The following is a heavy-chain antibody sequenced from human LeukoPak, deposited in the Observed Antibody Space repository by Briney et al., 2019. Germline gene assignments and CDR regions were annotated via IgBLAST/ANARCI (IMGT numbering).Heavy chain of an antibody. CDR1: GYTFTSYD. V-gene: IGHV1-8*01. D-gene: IGHD3-3*01. CDR3: ARGRARRLRFLEWFAPDYYYYYMDV. J-gene: IGHJ6*03. Sequence: GASVKVSCKASGYTFTSYDINWVRQATGQGLEWMGWMNPNSGNTGYAQKFQGRVTMTRNTSISTAYTELSSLRSEDTAVYYCARGRARRLRFLEWFAPDYYYYYMDVWGKGTTVTVSS. CDR2: MNPNSGNT.